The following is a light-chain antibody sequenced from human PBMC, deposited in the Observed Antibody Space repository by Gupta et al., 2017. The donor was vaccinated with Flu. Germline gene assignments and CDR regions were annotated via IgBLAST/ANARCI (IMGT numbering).Light chain of an antibody. J-gene: IGKJ2*01. CDR3: QTYNSGPPVYT. CDR2: GPF. CDR1: QNVDSN. Sequence: EIAMTQSASILSVSPGERASRSCRASQNVDSNLAWYQQKPGQAPRLLIYGPFTRATRISARFTSSWSRTAFNIPISRLQSADFAVHYCQTYNSGPPVYTLGQGTKIEI. V-gene: IGKV3-15*01.